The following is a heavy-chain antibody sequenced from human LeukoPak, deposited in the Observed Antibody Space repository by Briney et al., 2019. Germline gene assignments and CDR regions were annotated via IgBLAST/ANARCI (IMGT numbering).Heavy chain of an antibody. CDR3: ARLRGYYDSSDH. D-gene: IGHD3-22*01. CDR2: INSDGSSI. J-gene: IGHJ4*02. CDR1: GFSFSAYW. Sequence: PGGSLRLSCAGSGFSFSAYWMHWVRQLPGKGLVWVSRINSDGSSISYADSVKGRLTISRDNAKNTLYLQMNSLRLEDTAVYYCARLRGYYDSSDHWGQGTLVTVSS. V-gene: IGHV3-74*01.